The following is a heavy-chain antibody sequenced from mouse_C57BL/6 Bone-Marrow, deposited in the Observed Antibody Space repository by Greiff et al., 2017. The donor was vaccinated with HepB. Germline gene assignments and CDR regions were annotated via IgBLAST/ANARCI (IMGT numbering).Heavy chain of an antibody. V-gene: IGHV5-4*01. CDR3: ARDWDYYGSSYWYFDV. CDR2: ISDGGSYT. Sequence: EVKVVESGGGLVKPGGSLKLSCAASGFTFSSYAMSWVRQTPEKRLEWVATISDGGSYTYYPDNVKGRFTISRDNAKNNLYLQMSHLKSEDTAMYYCARDWDYYGSSYWYFDVWGTGTTVTVSS. J-gene: IGHJ1*03. CDR1: GFTFSSYA. D-gene: IGHD1-1*01.